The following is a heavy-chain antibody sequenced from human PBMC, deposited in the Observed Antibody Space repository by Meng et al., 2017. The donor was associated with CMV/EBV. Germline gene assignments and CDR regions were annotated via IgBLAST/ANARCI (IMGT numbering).Heavy chain of an antibody. V-gene: IGHV3-43*01. CDR2: ISWDGGST. CDR3: ASTVPLLRKWELQGGDAFDI. J-gene: IGHJ3*02. D-gene: IGHD1-26*01. CDR1: GFTFDDYT. Sequence: GGSLRLSCAASGFTFDDYTMHWVRQAPGKGLEWVSLISWDGGSTYYADSVKGRFTISRDNSKNSLYLQMNSLRSEDTAVYYCASTVPLLRKWELQGGDAFDIWGQGTMVTVSS.